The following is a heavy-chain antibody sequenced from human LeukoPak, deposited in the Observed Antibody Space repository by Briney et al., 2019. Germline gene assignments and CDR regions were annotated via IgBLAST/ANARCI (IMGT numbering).Heavy chain of an antibody. J-gene: IGHJ2*01. D-gene: IGHD1-26*01. Sequence: SETLSLTCAVYGESFSGYYWSWIRQPPGKGLEWIGEINHSGSTNYNPSLKSRVTISVDTSKNRFSLSLSSVTAADTAVYYCARDRLGATGHWRIDVWGRGTLVTVSS. CDR2: INHSGST. V-gene: IGHV4-34*01. CDR1: GESFSGYY. CDR3: ARDRLGATGHWRIDV.